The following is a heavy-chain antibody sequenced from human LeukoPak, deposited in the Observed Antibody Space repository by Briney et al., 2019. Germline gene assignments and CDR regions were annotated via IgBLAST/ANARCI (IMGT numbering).Heavy chain of an antibody. J-gene: IGHJ6*03. CDR1: GFTFSSYA. CDR2: ISYDGSNK. Sequence: PGRSLRLSCAASGFTFSSYAMHWVRQAPGKGLEWVAVISYDGSNKYYADSVKGRFTISRDNSKNTLYLQMNSLRAEDTAVYYCARRGWYPTAGEADYYYMDVWGKGTTVTVSS. CDR3: ARRGWYPTAGEADYYYMDV. D-gene: IGHD2-15*01. V-gene: IGHV3-30-3*01.